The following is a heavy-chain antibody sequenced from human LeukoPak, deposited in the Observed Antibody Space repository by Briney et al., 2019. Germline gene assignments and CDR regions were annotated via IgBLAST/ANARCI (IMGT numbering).Heavy chain of an antibody. CDR3: ARDFGSGYYPYYFDY. CDR2: IWYDGSNK. V-gene: IGHV3-33*01. CDR1: GFTFSSYG. D-gene: IGHD3-22*01. J-gene: IGHJ4*02. Sequence: GRSLRLSCAASGFTFSSYGMHWVRQAPGKGLGWVAVIWYDGSNKYYADSVKGRFTISRDNSKNTLYLQMNSLGAEDTAVYYCARDFGSGYYPYYFDYWGQGTLVTVSS.